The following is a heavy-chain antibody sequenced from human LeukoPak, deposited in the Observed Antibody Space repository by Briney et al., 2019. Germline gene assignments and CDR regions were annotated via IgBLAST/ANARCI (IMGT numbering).Heavy chain of an antibody. CDR3: ARGRFDP. CDR1: GGSISSSSYY. V-gene: IGHV4-61*02. Sequence: SETLSLTCTVSGGSISSSSYYWSWIRQPAGKGLEWIGRIYTSGSTNYNPSLKSRVTISVDTSKNQFSLKLSSVTAADTAVYYCARGRFDPWGQGTLVTVSS. CDR2: IYTSGST. J-gene: IGHJ5*02.